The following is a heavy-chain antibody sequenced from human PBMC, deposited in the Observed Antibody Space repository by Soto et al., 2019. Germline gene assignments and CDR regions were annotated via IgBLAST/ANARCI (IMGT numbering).Heavy chain of an antibody. V-gene: IGHV4-39*01. Sequence: SETLSLTCIVSGESISSSSYYWGWIRQPPGKGLEWIGSIYYSGRTYYNPSFKSRVTISIDTSKNQFSLKLSSVTAADTAVYYCARGGRNRGGRIDYYYYYGMDVWGQGPTVTVSS. CDR3: ARGGRNRGGRIDYYYYYGMDV. CDR1: GESISSSSYY. J-gene: IGHJ6*02. D-gene: IGHD2-15*01. CDR2: IYYSGRT.